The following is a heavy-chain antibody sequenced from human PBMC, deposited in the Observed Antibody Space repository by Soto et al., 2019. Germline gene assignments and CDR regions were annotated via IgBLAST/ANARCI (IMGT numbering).Heavy chain of an antibody. D-gene: IGHD3-16*01. Sequence: QVQLVESGGGVVQPGRSLRLSCAASGFTFSSYAMHWVRQAPGKGLEWVAVISYDGSNKYYADSVKGRFTISRDNSKNTRYLQMNSLRAEDTAVYYCARDPAPYHLRYYFDYWGQGTLVTVSS. CDR2: ISYDGSNK. CDR3: ARDPAPYHLRYYFDY. J-gene: IGHJ4*02. CDR1: GFTFSSYA. V-gene: IGHV3-30-3*01.